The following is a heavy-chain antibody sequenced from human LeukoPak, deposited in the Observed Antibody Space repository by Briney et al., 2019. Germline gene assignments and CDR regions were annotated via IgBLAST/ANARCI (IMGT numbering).Heavy chain of an antibody. D-gene: IGHD2-21*02. J-gene: IGHJ3*02. CDR1: GFTVSSNY. CDR3: AREWDNCGGDCYPPGYAFDI. CDR2: IYSGGST. Sequence: GGSLRLSCADSGFTVSSNYMRWVRQAPGKGLEWVSVIYSGGSTHYADSVKGRFTISRDNSKNTLYLQMNSLRAEDTAVYYCAREWDNCGGDCYPPGYAFDIWGQGTMVTVSS. V-gene: IGHV3-66*01.